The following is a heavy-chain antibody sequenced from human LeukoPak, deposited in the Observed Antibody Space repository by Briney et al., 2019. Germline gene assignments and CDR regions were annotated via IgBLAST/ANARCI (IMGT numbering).Heavy chain of an antibody. CDR2: IKHDGSDK. CDR1: GFTFSNYW. D-gene: IGHD1-26*01. CDR3: ARASGSYPPYWYFDL. V-gene: IGHV3-7*01. Sequence: PGGSLRLSCAASGFTFSNYWMSWVRQAPGKGLEWVAHIKHDGSDKYYLDSVKGRFTISRDNAKNSLYLQMNSLRAEDTAVYYCARASGSYPPYWYFDLWGRGTLVTVSS. J-gene: IGHJ2*01.